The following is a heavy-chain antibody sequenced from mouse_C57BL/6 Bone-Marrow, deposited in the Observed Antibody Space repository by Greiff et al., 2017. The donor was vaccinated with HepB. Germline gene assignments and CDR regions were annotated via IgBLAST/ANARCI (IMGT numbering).Heavy chain of an antibody. CDR2: ISSGGSYT. CDR1: GFTFSSYG. Sequence: EVKLMESGGDLVKPGGSLKLSCAASGFTFSSYGMSWVRQTPDKRLEWVATISSGGSYTYYPDSVKGRFTISRDNAKNTLYLQMSSLKSEDTAMYYCARLYYYGYYFDYWGQGTTLTVSS. J-gene: IGHJ2*01. V-gene: IGHV5-6*01. D-gene: IGHD1-1*01. CDR3: ARLYYYGYYFDY.